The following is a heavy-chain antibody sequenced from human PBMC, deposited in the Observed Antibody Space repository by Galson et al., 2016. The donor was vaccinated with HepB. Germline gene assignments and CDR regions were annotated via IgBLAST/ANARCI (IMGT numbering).Heavy chain of an antibody. CDR2: GYYSGST. CDR1: GGSISSYY. J-gene: IGHJ4*02. CDR3: ARDCPGRDVGYYFDY. D-gene: IGHD3-16*01. Sequence: SETLSLTCSVSGGSISSYYWSWIRQPPGKGLEWIGYGYYSGSTNSNPSLKSRVTIAVDMSKNQFSLKLSSVTAADTAVYYCARDCPGRDVGYYFDYWGQGILVTVSS. V-gene: IGHV4-59*01.